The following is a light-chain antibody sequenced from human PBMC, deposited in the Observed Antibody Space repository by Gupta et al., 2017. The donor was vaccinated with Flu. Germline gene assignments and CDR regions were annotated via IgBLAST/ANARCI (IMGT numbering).Light chain of an antibody. J-gene: IGKJ1*01. CDR1: QSVSSN. CDR3: QQYNIWPLWT. V-gene: IGKV3-15*01. Sequence: ATLSVSPGERATLSCRASQSVSSNLAWYQQKPGQAPRLLIYGASTRATGIPARFSGSGSGTEFTLTISSLQSEDFAVYYCQQYNIWPLWTFGQGTRLEIK. CDR2: GAS.